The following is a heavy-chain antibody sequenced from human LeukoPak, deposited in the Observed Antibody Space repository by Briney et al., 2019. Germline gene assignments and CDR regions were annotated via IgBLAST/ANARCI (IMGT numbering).Heavy chain of an antibody. J-gene: IGHJ4*02. CDR1: GFTFSDYY. CDR2: ISSSGSTI. CDR3: AVVPAAIYFDY. V-gene: IGHV3-11*04. Sequence: TGGSLRLSCAASGFTFSDYYMSWIRQAPGKGLEWVSYISSSGSTIYYADSVKGRFTISRDNAKNSLYLQMNSLRAEDTAVYYCAVVPAAIYFDYWGQGTLVTVSS. D-gene: IGHD2-2*02.